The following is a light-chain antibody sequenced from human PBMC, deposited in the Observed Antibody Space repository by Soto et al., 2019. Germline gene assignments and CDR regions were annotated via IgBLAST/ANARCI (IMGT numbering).Light chain of an antibody. V-gene: IGLV1-51*01. J-gene: IGLJ1*01. CDR2: DNN. Sequence: QSALTQPPSVSAAPGQKVTLPCSGSSSNIGDSYVSWYQQLPGTAPRLLIYDNNKRPSGIPDRFSGSKSGTSATLGITGLQTGDEADYYCGTWDSSLSAGVFGTGTKVTVL. CDR1: SSNIGDSY. CDR3: GTWDSSLSAGV.